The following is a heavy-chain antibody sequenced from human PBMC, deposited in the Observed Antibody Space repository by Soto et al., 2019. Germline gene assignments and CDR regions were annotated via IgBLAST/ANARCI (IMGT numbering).Heavy chain of an antibody. CDR1: GFTFSNYN. Sequence: GGSLRLSCEASGFTFSNYNMHWVRQAPEKGLEWLSSINPSSSYKYYADSMKGRITISRDNARNSLYLQMKSLRAEDTAVYYCATLGISGFDYWGQGTLVTVSS. CDR2: INPSSSYK. J-gene: IGHJ4*02. D-gene: IGHD7-27*01. V-gene: IGHV3-21*01. CDR3: ATLGISGFDY.